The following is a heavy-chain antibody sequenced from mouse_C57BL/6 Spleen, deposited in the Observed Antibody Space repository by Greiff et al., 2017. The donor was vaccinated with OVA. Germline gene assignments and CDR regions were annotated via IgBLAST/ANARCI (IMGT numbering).Heavy chain of an antibody. CDR1: GYTFTSYW. CDR2: IDPSDSYT. Sequence: VQLQQPGAELVKPGASVKLSCKASGYTFTSYWMQWVKQRPGQGLEWIGEIDPSDSYTNYNQKFKGRATLTVDTSSSTAYMQLSSLTSEDSAVYYCDAMDYWGQGTSVTVSS. V-gene: IGHV1-50*01. J-gene: IGHJ4*01. CDR3: DAMDY.